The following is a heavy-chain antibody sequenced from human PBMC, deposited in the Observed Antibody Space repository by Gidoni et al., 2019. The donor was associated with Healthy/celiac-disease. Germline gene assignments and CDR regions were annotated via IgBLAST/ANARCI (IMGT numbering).Heavy chain of an antibody. CDR2: IRYDGSNK. J-gene: IGHJ6*03. CDR3: AGGVGYYYYYMDV. V-gene: IGHV3-30*02. CDR1: GFTFSSYG. D-gene: IGHD2-15*01. Sequence: QVQLVESGGGVVQPGGSLGLSCAASGFTFSSYGMHWVRQAPGKGLEWVAFIRYDGSNKYYADSVKGRFTISRDNSKNTLYLQMNSLRAEDTAVYYCAGGVGYYYYYMDVWGKGTTVTVSS.